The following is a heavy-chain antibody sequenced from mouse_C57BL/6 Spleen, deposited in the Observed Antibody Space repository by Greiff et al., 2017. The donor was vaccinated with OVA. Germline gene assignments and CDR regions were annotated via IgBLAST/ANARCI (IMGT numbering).Heavy chain of an antibody. Sequence: QVQLQQSGPELVKPGASVKISCKASGYAFSSSWMNWVKQRPGKGLEWIGRIYPGDGDTNYNGKFKGKATLTADKSSSTAYMQLSSLTSEDSAVYFCARRESTVVAYYFDYWGQGTTLTVSS. D-gene: IGHD1-1*01. CDR3: ARRESTVVAYYFDY. V-gene: IGHV1-82*01. CDR1: GYAFSSSW. CDR2: IYPGDGDT. J-gene: IGHJ2*01.